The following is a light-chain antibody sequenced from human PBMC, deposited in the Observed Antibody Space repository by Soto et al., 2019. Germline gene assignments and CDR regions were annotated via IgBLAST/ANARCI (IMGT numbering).Light chain of an antibody. CDR3: CSYAGTFYV. V-gene: IGLV8-61*01. Sequence: QAVVTQEPSFSVSPGGTVTLTCGLRSGSVSTSHFASWYQQTPGQAPRTLIYSTNTRSSGVPDRFSGSKSGNTASLTISGLQAEDEADYYCCSYAGTFYVFGTGTKVTVL. CDR2: STN. CDR1: SGSVSTSHF. J-gene: IGLJ1*01.